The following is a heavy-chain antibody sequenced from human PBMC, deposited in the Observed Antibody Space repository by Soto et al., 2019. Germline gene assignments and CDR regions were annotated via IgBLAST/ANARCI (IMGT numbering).Heavy chain of an antibody. CDR1: GDPVSSSSYY. J-gene: IGHJ5*02. CDR3: ARASSGYDFFWFDP. CDR2: INHSGST. D-gene: IGHD5-12*01. Sequence: SETLSLTWTVSGDPVSSSSYYWGWIRQPPGKGLEWIGDINHSGSTNYTPSLKSRVTISVDTSKNQFSLKLSSVTAADTAVYYCARASSGYDFFWFDPWGQGTLVTVSS. V-gene: IGHV4-39*07.